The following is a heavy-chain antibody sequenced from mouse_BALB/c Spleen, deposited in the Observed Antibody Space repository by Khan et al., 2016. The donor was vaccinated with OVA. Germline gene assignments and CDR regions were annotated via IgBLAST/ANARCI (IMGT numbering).Heavy chain of an antibody. CDR1: GFNINDYY. CDR2: IDPENGNT. CDR3: ARAGYSPWFAY. J-gene: IGHJ3*01. Sequence: VQLKESGAELVRPGALVKLSCKASGFNINDYYIHWVKQRPEQGLEWIGWIDPENGNTIYDPKFQGKANITADTSSNTAYLHFSSLTSEDTAVYYCARAGYSPWFAYWGQGTLVTVSA. V-gene: IGHV14-1*02. D-gene: IGHD2-3*01.